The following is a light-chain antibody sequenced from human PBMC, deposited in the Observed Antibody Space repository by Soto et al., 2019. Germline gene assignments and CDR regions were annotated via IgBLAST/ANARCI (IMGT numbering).Light chain of an antibody. V-gene: IGLV2-14*01. CDR1: STDVGGYKD. Sequence: QSVLTQPASVSGSPGQSIAISCTGTSTDVGGYKDVHWYQQYPGKAPKLMIYDVSNRPSGVPDRSSGSKSGNTASLTISGLPSEDEADYYCSSYTSYTAYVFGTGTKVTVL. J-gene: IGLJ1*01. CDR3: SSYTSYTAYV. CDR2: DVS.